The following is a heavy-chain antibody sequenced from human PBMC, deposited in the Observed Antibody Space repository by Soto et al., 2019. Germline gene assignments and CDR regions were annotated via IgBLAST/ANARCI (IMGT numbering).Heavy chain of an antibody. CDR1: GFTFSSYW. J-gene: IGHJ6*03. CDR2: INSDGSST. D-gene: IGHD3-3*01. Sequence: GGSLRLSCAASGFTFSSYWMHWVRQAPGKGLVWVSRINSDGSSTSYADSVKGRFTISRDNAKNTLYLQMNSLRAEDTAVYYCALPGVWSGYYSLRYYYYMDVWGKGTKVTVSS. CDR3: ALPGVWSGYYSLRYYYYMDV. V-gene: IGHV3-74*01.